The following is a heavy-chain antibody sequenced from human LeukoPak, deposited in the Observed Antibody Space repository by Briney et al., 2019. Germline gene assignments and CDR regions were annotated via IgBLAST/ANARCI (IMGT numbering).Heavy chain of an antibody. D-gene: IGHD2-15*01. Sequence: GGSLRLSCAASGFTFSSYSMNWVRQAPGKGLEWVSSISSSSSYIYYADSVKGRFTISRDNAKNSLYLQMNSLKTEDTAVYYCTTDTVVVVAAVYYFDYWGQGTLVTVSS. CDR1: GFTFSSYS. J-gene: IGHJ4*02. CDR3: TTDTVVVVAAVYYFDY. V-gene: IGHV3-21*03. CDR2: ISSSSSYI.